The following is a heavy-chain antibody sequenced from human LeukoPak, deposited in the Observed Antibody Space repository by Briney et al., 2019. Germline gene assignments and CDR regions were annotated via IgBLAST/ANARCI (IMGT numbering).Heavy chain of an antibody. Sequence: ASVKVSCMASGYSFTAYYIHWVRQAPGQGLEWMGWINPSSGGVHFAQEFQGRVTMPSDTSSRTAFMELSSLRSDDTAVYYCARGGLDVMRSGLWKPLEYWGQGTLVTVSS. V-gene: IGHV1-2*02. D-gene: IGHD3-16*01. CDR1: GYSFTAYY. CDR2: INPSSGGV. J-gene: IGHJ4*02. CDR3: ARGGLDVMRSGLWKPLEY.